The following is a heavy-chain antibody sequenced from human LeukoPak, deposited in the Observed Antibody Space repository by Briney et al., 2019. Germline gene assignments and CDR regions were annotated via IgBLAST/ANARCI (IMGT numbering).Heavy chain of an antibody. CDR1: GFSFSDYY. CDR2: ISSSGRTI. V-gene: IGHV3-11*01. D-gene: IGHD5-24*01. CDR3: ARGDGYKVRAFDI. J-gene: IGHJ3*02. Sequence: GGSLRLSCAASGFSFSDYYMSWIRQAPGKGLEWVSYISSSGRTIYYADSVKGRFTISRDNAKNSLYLQMNSLRAEDTAVYYCARGDGYKVRAFDIWGQGTMVTVSS.